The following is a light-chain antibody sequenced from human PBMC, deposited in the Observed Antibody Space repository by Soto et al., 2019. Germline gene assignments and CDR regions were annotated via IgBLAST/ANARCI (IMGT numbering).Light chain of an antibody. CDR3: QQYNTYSPWT. Sequence: DIQMTQSPSTLPASVGDRVTITCRSSQNIRTWLAWYQQKPGKAPNLLIYDASSLQSGVPSRFSGSGSGTEFTLTIINLQPDDFATYYCQQYNTYSPWTFGQGTKVDI. J-gene: IGKJ1*01. CDR2: DAS. CDR1: QNIRTW. V-gene: IGKV1-5*01.